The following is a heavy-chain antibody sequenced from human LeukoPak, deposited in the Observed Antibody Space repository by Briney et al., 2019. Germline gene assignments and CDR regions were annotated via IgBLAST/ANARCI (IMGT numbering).Heavy chain of an antibody. CDR2: ISWDGGST. CDR3: EKDMSPKVNYDFWSGYRWNYYYYYGMDV. D-gene: IGHD3-3*01. Sequence: GGSLRLSCAASGFTFDDYTMHWVRQAPGKGLEWVSLISWDGGSTYYADSVKGRFTISRDNSKNSLYLQMNSLRTEDTDLYYCEKDMSPKVNYDFWSGYRWNYYYYYGMDVWGQGTTVTVSS. V-gene: IGHV3-43*01. CDR1: GFTFDDYT. J-gene: IGHJ6*02.